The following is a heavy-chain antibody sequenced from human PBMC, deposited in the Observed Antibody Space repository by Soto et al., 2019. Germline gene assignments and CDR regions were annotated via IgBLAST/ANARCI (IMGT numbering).Heavy chain of an antibody. J-gene: IGHJ5*02. CDR2: IYYSGST. CDR3: ARVDSGYEVWFDP. D-gene: IGHD5-12*01. Sequence: PSETLSLTCTVSGGSISSYYWSWIRQPPGKGLEWIGYIYYSGSTNYNPSLKSRVTISVDTSKNQFSLKLSSVTAADTAVYYCARVDSGYEVWFDPWGQGTLVTVSS. V-gene: IGHV4-59*01. CDR1: GGSISSYY.